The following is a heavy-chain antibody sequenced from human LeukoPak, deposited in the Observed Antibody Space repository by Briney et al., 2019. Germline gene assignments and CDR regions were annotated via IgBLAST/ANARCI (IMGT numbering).Heavy chain of an antibody. Sequence: PGGSLRLSCAASGFSFRSYVMTWVRQAPGKGLECVSGISDTGGGTYYADSVKGRFTISRDNSKNTLYLQMSSLRAEDTAVYHCAKDLSPVTGYNWFDPWGQGTQVTVSS. D-gene: IGHD6-19*01. CDR1: GFSFRSYV. CDR2: ISDTGGGT. V-gene: IGHV3-23*01. CDR3: AKDLSPVTGYNWFDP. J-gene: IGHJ5*02.